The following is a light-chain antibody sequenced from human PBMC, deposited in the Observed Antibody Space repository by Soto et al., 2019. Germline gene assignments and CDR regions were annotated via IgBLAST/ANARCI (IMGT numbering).Light chain of an antibody. V-gene: IGKV1-39*01. CDR3: QQTYTTPRT. J-gene: IGKJ1*01. CDR1: QTVSTY. Sequence: DTQMTQSPSSLSASVGDRISITCRASQTVSTYLNWYQQKPGKAPTLLISATSTLQSGVPSRFSGSGSRTEFTLTITSLQPEDFATYYCQQTYTTPRTFGQGTKVDIK. CDR2: ATS.